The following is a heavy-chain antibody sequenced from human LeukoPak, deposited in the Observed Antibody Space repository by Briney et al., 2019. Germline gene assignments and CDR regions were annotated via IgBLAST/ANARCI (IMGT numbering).Heavy chain of an antibody. Sequence: SETLSLTCTVSGVSISSSDYYWGWIRQPPGKGLEWIGSIYYSGSTYYNPSLKSRVTISVDTSKNQFSLKLSSVTAADTAVYYCARVPPGAPFDYWGQGTLVTVSS. D-gene: IGHD3-10*01. V-gene: IGHV4-39*01. CDR3: ARVPPGAPFDY. CDR2: IYYSGST. CDR1: GVSISSSDYY. J-gene: IGHJ4*02.